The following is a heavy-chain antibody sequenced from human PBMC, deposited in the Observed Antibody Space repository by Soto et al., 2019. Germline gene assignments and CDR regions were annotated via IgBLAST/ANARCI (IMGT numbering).Heavy chain of an antibody. D-gene: IGHD2-2*01. CDR3: AKEKVVVISSAWFDY. CDR2: ISYDGSNK. V-gene: IGHV3-30*18. J-gene: IGHJ4*02. CDR1: GFTFRSHG. Sequence: WGSLRLSCEASGFTFRSHGMHWVRQAPGRGLEWVAVISYDGSNKYYADSVKGRFTISRDNSKNTLYLQMNSLRAEDTAVYYCAKEKVVVISSAWFDYWGQGTLVTVSS.